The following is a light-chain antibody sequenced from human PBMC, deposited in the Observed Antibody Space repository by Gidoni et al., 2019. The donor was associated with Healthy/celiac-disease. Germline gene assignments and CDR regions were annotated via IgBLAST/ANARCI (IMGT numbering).Light chain of an antibody. CDR1: QRVSSN. J-gene: IGKJ2*01. V-gene: IGKV3-15*01. Sequence: EIVMTQSPATLSVSPGERATLSCRASQRVSSNLAWYQQKTGQAPRLLLYGASTRATGIPARFSGSGSGTEFTLTISSLQSEDFAVYYCQQYNNWPPVTFGQGTKLEIK. CDR3: QQYNNWPPVT. CDR2: GAS.